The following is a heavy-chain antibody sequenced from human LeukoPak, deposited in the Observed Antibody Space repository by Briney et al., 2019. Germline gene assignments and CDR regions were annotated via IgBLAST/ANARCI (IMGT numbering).Heavy chain of an antibody. D-gene: IGHD6-6*01. J-gene: IGHJ6*03. CDR2: MNPNSGNT. CDR1: GYTFTSYD. Sequence: GASVKVSCKASGYTFTSYDINWVRQATGQGLEWMGWMNPNSGNTGYAQKFQGRVTMTRNTSISTAYMELRSLRSDDTAVYYCARDQLVYYYYYYMDVWGKGTTVTVSS. CDR3: ARDQLVYYYYYYMDV. V-gene: IGHV1-8*01.